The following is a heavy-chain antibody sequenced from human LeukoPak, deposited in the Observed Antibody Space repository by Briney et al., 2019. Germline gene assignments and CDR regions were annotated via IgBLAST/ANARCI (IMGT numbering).Heavy chain of an antibody. Sequence: GGSLRLSCAASGFTFSNYEMNWVRQAPGKGLEWVSYISSSGTTIYYADSVKGRFTISRDNAKNSLYLEMDTLRVEDTALYYCARAVDTSMAYYFDYWGQGTLVTVSS. CDR2: ISSSGTTI. J-gene: IGHJ4*02. V-gene: IGHV3-48*03. CDR1: GFTFSNYE. D-gene: IGHD5-18*01. CDR3: ARAVDTSMAYYFDY.